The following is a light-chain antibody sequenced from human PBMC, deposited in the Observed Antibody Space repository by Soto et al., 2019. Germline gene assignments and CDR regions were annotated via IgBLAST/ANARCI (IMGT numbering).Light chain of an antibody. CDR1: QSVLCSSNNKNY. V-gene: IGKV4-1*01. Sequence: DIVMTQSPDSLAVSLGERATINCKSSQSVLCSSNNKNYLAWYQHKPGQPPKVLIHWASTRESGVPDRFSGSGSGTDFTLTISSLQAEDVAVYYCQTGATFGQGTKLEIK. CDR2: WAS. CDR3: QTGAT. J-gene: IGKJ2*01.